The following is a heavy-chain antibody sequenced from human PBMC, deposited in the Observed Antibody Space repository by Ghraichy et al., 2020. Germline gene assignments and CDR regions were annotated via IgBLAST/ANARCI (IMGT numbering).Heavy chain of an antibody. CDR2: LGADGRST. V-gene: IGHV3-23*01. Sequence: GGSLRLSCAVSEFTFDGYPMTWVRQAPGKGLEWVSTLGADGRSTFYADSVQGRFTISRDVSANTVYLQMSSLRAEDTATYYCAREREYYYESSGSGFDFWGQGTLVTVSS. J-gene: IGHJ4*02. CDR3: AREREYYYESSGSGFDF. D-gene: IGHD3-22*01. CDR1: EFTFDGYP.